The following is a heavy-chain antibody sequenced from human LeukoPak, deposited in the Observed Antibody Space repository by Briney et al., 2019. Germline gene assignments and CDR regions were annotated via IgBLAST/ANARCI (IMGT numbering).Heavy chain of an antibody. CDR3: VKRPRDSSGYYLGAFDG. V-gene: IGHV3-23*01. J-gene: IGHJ3*01. CDR2: IGASGADT. CDR1: GITLSNYG. D-gene: IGHD3-22*01. Sequence: GGSLRLSCVVSGITLSNYGMSWVRQAPGKGLDWVSGIGASGADTYYADSAKGRFTVSRDNSKNTLYLQMSSLRADDTAVYFCVKRPRDSSGYYLGAFDGWGQGTTVTVSS.